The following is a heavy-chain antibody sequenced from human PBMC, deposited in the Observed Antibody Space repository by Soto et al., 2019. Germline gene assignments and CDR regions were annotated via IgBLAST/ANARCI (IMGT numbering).Heavy chain of an antibody. V-gene: IGHV3-33*01. CDR2: IWYDGSNK. D-gene: IGHD6-13*01. CDR1: GFTFSSYG. J-gene: IGHJ5*02. Sequence: QVQLVESGGGVVQPGRSLRLSCAASGFTFSSYGMHWVRQAPGKGLEWVAVIWYDGSNKYYADSVKGRFTISRDNSKNTLYLQMNSLRAEDTAVYYCAREVISPSYSRDTEGNWFDPWGQGTLVTVSS. CDR3: AREVISPSYSRDTEGNWFDP.